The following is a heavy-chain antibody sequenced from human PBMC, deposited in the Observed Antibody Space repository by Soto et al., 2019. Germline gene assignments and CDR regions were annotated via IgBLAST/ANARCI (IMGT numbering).Heavy chain of an antibody. CDR2: INPYSGGT. CDR3: ARDMGGYDWYGTDS. V-gene: IGHV1-2*02. J-gene: IGHJ4*02. D-gene: IGHD5-12*01. CDR1: GYTFIDSY. Sequence: ASVKVSCKASGYTFIDSYIHWVRQAPGQGLEWMGWINPYSGGTHSAQKFQGRVTMTRDTSISTAYMELTRLKFDDTAVYYCARDMGGYDWYGTDSWGQGTLVTVSS.